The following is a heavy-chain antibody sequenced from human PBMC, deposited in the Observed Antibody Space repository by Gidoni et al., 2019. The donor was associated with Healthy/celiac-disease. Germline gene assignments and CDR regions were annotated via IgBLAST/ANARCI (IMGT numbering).Heavy chain of an antibody. J-gene: IGHJ4*02. Sequence: QVQLQQWGAGLLQPSETLSLTCAVYGWSFSGYYWSWIRQPPGKGLAWIGEINHSGSTNYNPSLKSRGTISVDTSKNQFSLKLSSVTAADTAVYYCAGMSGSYNPGRFYWGQGTLVTVSS. CDR1: GWSFSGYY. CDR2: INHSGST. CDR3: AGMSGSYNPGRFY. D-gene: IGHD1-26*01. V-gene: IGHV4-34*01.